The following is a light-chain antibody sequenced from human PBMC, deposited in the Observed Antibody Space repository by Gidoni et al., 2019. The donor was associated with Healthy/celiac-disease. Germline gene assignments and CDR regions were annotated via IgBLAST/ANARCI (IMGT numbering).Light chain of an antibody. J-gene: IGLJ3*02. CDR1: SSNIGAGYA. CDR2: GNS. V-gene: IGLV1-40*01. CDR3: QSYDSSLSPWV. Sequence: QSVLTQPPSVSGAPGTRVTISCTGSSSNIGAGYAVHWYQQLPGTAPKLLIYGNSNRPSGVPDRFSGSKSGTSASLAITGLQAEDEADYYCQSYDSSLSPWVFGGGTKLTVL.